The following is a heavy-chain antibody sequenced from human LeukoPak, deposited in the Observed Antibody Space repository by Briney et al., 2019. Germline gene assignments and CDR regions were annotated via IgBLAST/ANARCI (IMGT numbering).Heavy chain of an antibody. CDR1: GFTFSNYA. D-gene: IGHD5-18*01. Sequence: SGGSLRLSCAASGFTFSNYALHWVRQAPGKGLEWVAVILYDGSNKYYADSVKGRFTISRDNSKNTLYLQMSSLRAEDTAVYYCARDQYSNGPYYFDYWGQGTLVTVSS. CDR2: ILYDGSNK. V-gene: IGHV3-30*04. CDR3: ARDQYSNGPYYFDY. J-gene: IGHJ4*02.